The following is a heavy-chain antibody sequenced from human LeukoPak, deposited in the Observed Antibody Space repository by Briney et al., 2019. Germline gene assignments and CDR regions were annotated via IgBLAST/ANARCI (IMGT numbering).Heavy chain of an antibody. V-gene: IGHV4-38-2*02. J-gene: IGHJ4*02. Sequence: SGTLSLTCAVSGYSISSGYYWGWIRQPPGKGLEWIGNIYHNGVTYYNPSLKSRVTISVDTSKNQFSLKLSSVTAADTAVYYCARDFPCSSTSCYGAPYWGQGTLVTVSS. CDR1: GYSISSGYY. CDR2: IYHNGVT. CDR3: ARDFPCSSTSCYGAPY. D-gene: IGHD2-2*01.